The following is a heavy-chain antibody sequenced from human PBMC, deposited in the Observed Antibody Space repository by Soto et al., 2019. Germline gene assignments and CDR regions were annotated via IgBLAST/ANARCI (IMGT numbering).Heavy chain of an antibody. CDR3: ARRARGNWAFDY. D-gene: IGHD3-16*01. CDR1: GYTFTHYW. CDR2: IYPGDSDT. J-gene: IGHJ4*02. V-gene: IGHV5-51*01. Sequence: RESLKISCKGSGYTFTHYWIGWVRQMPGKGLEWMGIIYPGDSDTRYSPSFQGQVTFSADKSTTSAYLQWSSLKASDTAIYFCARRARGNWAFDYWGQGTLVTVS.